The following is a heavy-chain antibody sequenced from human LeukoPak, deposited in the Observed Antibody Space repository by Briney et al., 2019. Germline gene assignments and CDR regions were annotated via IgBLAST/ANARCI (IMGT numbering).Heavy chain of an antibody. Sequence: SETLSLTCTVSGGSISSYYWSWIRQPPGKGLEWIGYIYYSGSTNYNPSLKSRVTISVDTSKNQFSLKLSSVTAADTAVYYCARATTVVTSGYYYYMDVWGKGTTVAVSS. V-gene: IGHV4-59*01. D-gene: IGHD4-23*01. CDR3: ARATTVVTSGYYYYMDV. CDR1: GGSISSYY. CDR2: IYYSGST. J-gene: IGHJ6*03.